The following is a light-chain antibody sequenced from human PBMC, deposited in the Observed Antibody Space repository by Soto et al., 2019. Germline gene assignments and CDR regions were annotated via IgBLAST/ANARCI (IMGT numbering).Light chain of an antibody. CDR2: TAS. V-gene: IGKV3-11*01. CDR3: QHRSNWLYT. Sequence: EIVLTQSPATLSLSPGERATFSCRASESISSYLAWYQQKPGQAPRLLIYTASNSATGVPARFSGSGSATDVTLTISSLVPEDFGIYYCQHRSNWLYTFGQGSKLEIK. CDR1: ESISSY. J-gene: IGKJ2*01.